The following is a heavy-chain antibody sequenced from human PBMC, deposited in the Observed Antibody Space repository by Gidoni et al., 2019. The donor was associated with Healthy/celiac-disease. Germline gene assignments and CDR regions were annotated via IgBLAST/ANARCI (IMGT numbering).Heavy chain of an antibody. Sequence: QLQLQESGPGLVKPSETLSLTCTVPGGSIRSSSYYWGWIRQPPGKGLEWIGSIYYSGSTYYNPSLKSRVTISVDTSKNQFSLKLSSVTAADTAVYYCARTRRIAVASFDYWGQGTLVTVSS. J-gene: IGHJ4*02. D-gene: IGHD6-19*01. V-gene: IGHV4-39*01. CDR1: GGSIRSSSYY. CDR3: ARTRRIAVASFDY. CDR2: IYYSGST.